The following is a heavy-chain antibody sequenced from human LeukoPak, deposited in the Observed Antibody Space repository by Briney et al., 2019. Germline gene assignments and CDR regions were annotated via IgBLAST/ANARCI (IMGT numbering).Heavy chain of an antibody. V-gene: IGHV1-2*02. D-gene: IGHD3-10*01. CDR2: IDPNSGGT. J-gene: IGHJ1*01. CDR1: GYTFTGYY. Sequence: ASVKVSCKASGYTFTGYYMHWVRQAPGQGLEWMGWIDPNSGGTNYAQKFQGRVTMTEDTSTDTAYMELSSLRSEDTAVYYCAREGLGRSGSFTGVSHFQHWGQGTLVTVSS. CDR3: AREGLGRSGSFTGVSHFQH.